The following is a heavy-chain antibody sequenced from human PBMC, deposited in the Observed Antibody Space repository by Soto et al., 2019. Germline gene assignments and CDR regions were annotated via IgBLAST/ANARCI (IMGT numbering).Heavy chain of an antibody. CDR3: ARVSHHGRGHDS. V-gene: IGHV6-1*01. CDR2: TFYRSNWNY. J-gene: IGHJ4*02. CDR1: GDSVSSNVAA. D-gene: IGHD3-10*01. Sequence: SQTLSLTCAISGDSVSSNVAAWTSIRQSPSRGLEWLGRTFYRSNWNYNYAVSVTGRMTINPDTSRNQFSLQLNSVTPEATAVDYCARVSHHGRGHDSWGQGTLVTVSS.